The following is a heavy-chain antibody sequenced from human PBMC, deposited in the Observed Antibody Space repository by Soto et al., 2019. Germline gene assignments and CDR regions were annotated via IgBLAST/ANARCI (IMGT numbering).Heavy chain of an antibody. CDR3: AREGYCSGGSCSHLDY. Sequence: QVQLVQSGAEVKKPGSSVKVSCKASGGTFSSYTISWVRQAPGQGLAWMGRIIPILGIANYAQKFQGRVTITADKSTSTAYMELSRLRSEDTAVYYCAREGYCSGGSCSHLDYWGEGTLVTVSS. CDR2: IIPILGIA. V-gene: IGHV1-69*08. J-gene: IGHJ4*02. CDR1: GGTFSSYT. D-gene: IGHD2-15*01.